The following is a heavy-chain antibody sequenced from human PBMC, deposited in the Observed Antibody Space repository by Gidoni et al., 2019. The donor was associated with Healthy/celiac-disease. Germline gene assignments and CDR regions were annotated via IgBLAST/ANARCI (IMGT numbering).Heavy chain of an antibody. CDR1: GGSFSGYY. CDR2: INHSGST. J-gene: IGHJ4*02. V-gene: IGHV4-34*01. D-gene: IGHD3-16*01. CDR3: ARGRGSYGYGY. Sequence: QVQLQQWGAGLLKPSETLSLTCPVFGGSFSGYYWSWIRQPPGKGLEWIGEINHSGSTNYNPSLKSRVTISVDTSKNQFSLKLSSVTAADTAVYYCARGRGSYGYGYWGQGTLVTVSS.